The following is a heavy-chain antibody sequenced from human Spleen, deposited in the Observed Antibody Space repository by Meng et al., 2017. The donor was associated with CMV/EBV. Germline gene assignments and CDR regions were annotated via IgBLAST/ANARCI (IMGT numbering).Heavy chain of an antibody. D-gene: IGHD6-19*01. Sequence: LSTSGVGVGWIRQPPGKALEWLAVIYWNNDKRYSPSLKRRLTIPKDTSKNQVVITMTNMDPVDTGTYYCAHNRGSGSGWYGTGWFDPWGQGTLVTVSS. V-gene: IGHV2-5*01. CDR2: IYWNNDK. CDR1: LSTSGVG. CDR3: AHNRGSGSGWYGTGWFDP. J-gene: IGHJ5*02.